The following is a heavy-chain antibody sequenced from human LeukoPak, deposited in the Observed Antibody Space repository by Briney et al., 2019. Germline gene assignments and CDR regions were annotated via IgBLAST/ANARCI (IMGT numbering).Heavy chain of an antibody. CDR1: GFTFSSYA. J-gene: IGHJ4*02. D-gene: IGHD6-19*01. CDR3: AKRKTSGWSIDY. Sequence: GGSLRLSCAASGFTFSSYAMSWVRQAPGKGLEWVSTISGSGGSTYYADSVKGRFTISRDNSKNTLYLQMNSLGAEDTAVYYCAKRKTSGWSIDYWGQGTLVTVSS. V-gene: IGHV3-23*01. CDR2: ISGSGGST.